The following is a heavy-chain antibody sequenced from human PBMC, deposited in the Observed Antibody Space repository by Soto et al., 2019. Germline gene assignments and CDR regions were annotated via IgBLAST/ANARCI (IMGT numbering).Heavy chain of an antibody. Sequence: GGSLRLSCAASGFTFSSYSMNWVRQAPGKGLEWVSYISSSSTIYYADSVKGRFTISRDNAKNSLYLQMNSLRDEDTAVYYCARDARVYDSSGYYYGAPGYYGMDVWGQGTTVTVSS. CDR1: GFTFSSYS. J-gene: IGHJ6*02. D-gene: IGHD3-22*01. V-gene: IGHV3-48*02. CDR2: ISSSSTI. CDR3: ARDARVYDSSGYYYGAPGYYGMDV.